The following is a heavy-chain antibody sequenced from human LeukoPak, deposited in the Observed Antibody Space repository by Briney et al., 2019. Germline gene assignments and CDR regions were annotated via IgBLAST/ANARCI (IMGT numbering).Heavy chain of an antibody. J-gene: IGHJ3*02. CDR2: ISFSTSTI. D-gene: IGHD3-10*01. CDR3: ARDTHYYGSGSPAFDI. CDR1: GFTFSTYS. V-gene: IGHV3-48*01. Sequence: GGSLRLSCVASGFTFSTYSMNWVRQAPGKGLEWVSYISFSTSTIYYADSVKGRFTVSRDNAKNALYLQMNSLRAEDTAMYYCARDTHYYGSGSPAFDIWGQGTMVTVSS.